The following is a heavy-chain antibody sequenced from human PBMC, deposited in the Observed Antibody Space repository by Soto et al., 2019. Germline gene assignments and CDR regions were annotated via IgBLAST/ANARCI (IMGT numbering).Heavy chain of an antibody. D-gene: IGHD5-18*01. J-gene: IGHJ6*02. CDR3: ARDPEMVTYYYGMDV. CDR1: GFTFSSYE. Sequence: GGSLRLSCAASGFTFSSYEMNWVRQAPGKGLEWVSYISSSGSTIYYADSVKGRFTISRDNAKNSLYLQMNSLRAEDTAVYYCARDPEMVTYYYGMDVWGQGTTVTVSS. CDR2: ISSSGSTI. V-gene: IGHV3-48*03.